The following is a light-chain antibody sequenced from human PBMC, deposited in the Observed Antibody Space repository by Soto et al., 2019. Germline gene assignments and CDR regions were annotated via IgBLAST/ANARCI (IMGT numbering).Light chain of an antibody. V-gene: IGKV3-20*01. CDR1: QRVRSY. Sequence: EIVLTQSPATLSLSPGDTATLSCRASQRVRSYLAWYQHKPGQAPRLLIYAASSSATGVPGRFSGSGSGTDFTLTISRLEPEDFAVYYCQQYGNSPITFGQGTRLETK. CDR2: AAS. CDR3: QQYGNSPIT. J-gene: IGKJ5*01.